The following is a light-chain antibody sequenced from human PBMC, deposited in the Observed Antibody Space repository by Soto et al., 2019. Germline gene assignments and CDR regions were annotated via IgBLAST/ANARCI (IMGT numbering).Light chain of an antibody. CDR1: QSVRTTY. CDR3: QQYSSSQGWT. Sequence: EIVLTQSPGTLSLSPGDRATLSCRASQSVRTTYLAWYQQKPGQAPRLLIYNASNRTTGIPDRFSGSGSETDFTLTIDRLEPADFAVYFCQQYSSSQGWTFGQGTKVDIK. V-gene: IGKV3-20*01. J-gene: IGKJ1*01. CDR2: NAS.